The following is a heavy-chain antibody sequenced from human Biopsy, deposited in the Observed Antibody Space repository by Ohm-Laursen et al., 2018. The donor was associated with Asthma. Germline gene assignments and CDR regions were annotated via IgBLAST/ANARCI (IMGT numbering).Heavy chain of an antibody. CDR2: VSYDGGVV. Sequence: RSLRLSCAASGFVFRSHAMHWVRQAPGKGLEWVAVVSYDGGVVHYADSMKGRFTISRDNAKNSLYLQMNSLRAEDTAVYYCARTFHFWSPYHAEHYQLWGQGTLVTVSS. D-gene: IGHD3-3*02. J-gene: IGHJ1*01. CDR3: ARTFHFWSPYHAEHYQL. CDR1: GFVFRSHA. V-gene: IGHV3-33*08.